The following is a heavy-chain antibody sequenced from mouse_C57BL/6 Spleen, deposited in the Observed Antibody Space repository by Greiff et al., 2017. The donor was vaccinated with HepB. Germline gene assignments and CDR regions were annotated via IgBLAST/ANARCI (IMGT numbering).Heavy chain of an antibody. CDR2: IHPNSGST. Sequence: QVQLQQPGAELVKPGASVKLSCKASGYTFTSYWMHWVKQRPGQGLEWIGMIHPNSGSTNYNEKFKSKATLTVDKSSSTAYMQRSSLTSEDSAVFYCAREALTTVVAGAMDYWGQGTSVTVSS. CDR1: GYTFTSYW. V-gene: IGHV1-64*01. D-gene: IGHD1-1*01. J-gene: IGHJ4*01. CDR3: AREALTTVVAGAMDY.